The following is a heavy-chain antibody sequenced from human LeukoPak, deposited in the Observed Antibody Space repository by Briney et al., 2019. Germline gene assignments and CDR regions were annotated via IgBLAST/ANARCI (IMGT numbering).Heavy chain of an antibody. CDR1: GYTFTNYY. V-gene: IGHV1-2*06. J-gene: IGHJ4*02. CDR2: IDPNTSGT. CDR3: ASLYDIVGTTVDY. Sequence: GASVKVSCKTSGYTFTNYYIHWVRQAPGQGLEWMGRIDPNTSGTKSAKNFQGRVTMTRDTSISTAYMALSGLRSDDTAVYYCASLYDIVGTTVDYWGQGTLVTVSS. D-gene: IGHD1-26*01.